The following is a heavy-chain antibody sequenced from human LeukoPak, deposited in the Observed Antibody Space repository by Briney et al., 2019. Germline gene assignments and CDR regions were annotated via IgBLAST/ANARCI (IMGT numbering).Heavy chain of an antibody. Sequence: GASLKISCKTSGYSFTRYWIAWVRQTPGKGLEWMGIVYPDDSDTRYSPAFQGQVTISADKSITTAYLHWSSLKASDTAVYYCARPSGTYFAFDYWGQGTLVTVSS. J-gene: IGHJ4*02. CDR1: GYSFTRYW. V-gene: IGHV5-51*01. CDR3: ARPSGTYFAFDY. CDR2: VYPDDSDT. D-gene: IGHD1-26*01.